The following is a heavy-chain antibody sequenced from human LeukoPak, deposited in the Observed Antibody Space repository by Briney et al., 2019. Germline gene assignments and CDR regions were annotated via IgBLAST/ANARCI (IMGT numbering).Heavy chain of an antibody. V-gene: IGHV4-38-2*01. Sequence: SETLSLTCVVSGYSISSGYYWGWIRQPPGKGLEWIGSIYHSGSTYYNPSLKSRVTISVDTSKNQFSLKLSSVTAADTAVYYCARVIGYCSSTSCYWFDPWGQGTLVTVSS. CDR2: IYHSGST. CDR1: GYSISSGYY. CDR3: ARVIGYCSSTSCYWFDP. J-gene: IGHJ5*02. D-gene: IGHD2-2*01.